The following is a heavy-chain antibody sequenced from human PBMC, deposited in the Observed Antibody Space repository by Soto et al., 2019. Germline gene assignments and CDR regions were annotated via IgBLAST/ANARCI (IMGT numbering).Heavy chain of an antibody. D-gene: IGHD3-22*01. CDR3: ARGMNMIVVASNWFDP. J-gene: IGHJ5*02. Sequence: SETLSLTCTVSGGSISSGDYYWSWIRQPPGKGLEWIGYIYYSGSTYYNPSLKSRVTISVDTSKNQFSLKLSSVTAADTAVYYCARGMNMIVVASNWFDPWGQGTLVTVSS. V-gene: IGHV4-30-4*01. CDR1: GGSISSGDYY. CDR2: IYYSGST.